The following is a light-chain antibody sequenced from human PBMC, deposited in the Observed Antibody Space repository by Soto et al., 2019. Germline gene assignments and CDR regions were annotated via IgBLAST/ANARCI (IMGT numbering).Light chain of an antibody. Sequence: DVQMTQSPSSLSASVGDRVTITCRASQSINNWLAWYQQKPGKAPKFLIYDASTLETGVPSRFSGSASGTEFTLTISGLQPEDVASYYCQHYNSYSEAFGQGTKVDIK. J-gene: IGKJ1*01. V-gene: IGKV1-5*01. CDR1: QSINNW. CDR2: DAS. CDR3: QHYNSYSEA.